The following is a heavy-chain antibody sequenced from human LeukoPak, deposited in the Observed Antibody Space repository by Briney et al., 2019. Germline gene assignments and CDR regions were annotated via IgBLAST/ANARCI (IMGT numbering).Heavy chain of an antibody. CDR2: INHSGST. V-gene: IGHV4-34*01. Sequence: SETLSLTCAVYGGSFSGYYWSWIRQPPGKGLEWIGEINHSGSTNYNPSLKGRVTISVDTSKNQFSLKLSSVTAADTAVYYCARVAFIAVAGHFDYWGQGTLVTVSS. CDR3: ARVAFIAVAGHFDY. D-gene: IGHD6-19*01. J-gene: IGHJ4*02. CDR1: GGSFSGYY.